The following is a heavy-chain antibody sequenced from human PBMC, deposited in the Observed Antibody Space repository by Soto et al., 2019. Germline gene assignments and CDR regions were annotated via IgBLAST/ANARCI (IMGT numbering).Heavy chain of an antibody. D-gene: IGHD1-26*01. CDR2: IWYDGSNK. J-gene: IGHJ4*02. CDR3: ARARSYYDIFDY. Sequence: GGSLRLSCAASGFTFSSYGMHWVRQAPGKGLEWVAVIWYDGSNKYYADSVKGRFTISRDNSKNTLYLQMNSLRAEDTAVYYCARARSYYDIFDYWGQGTLVTVSS. V-gene: IGHV3-33*01. CDR1: GFTFSSYG.